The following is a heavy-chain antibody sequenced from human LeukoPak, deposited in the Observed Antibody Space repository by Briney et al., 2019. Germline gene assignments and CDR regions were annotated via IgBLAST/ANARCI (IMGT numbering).Heavy chain of an antibody. J-gene: IGHJ5*02. CDR1: GGSISSYY. CDR3: ARDRLQLQS. CDR2: IYYRGST. V-gene: IGHV4-59*01. D-gene: IGHD5-24*01. Sequence: PSETLSLTCTVSGGSISSYYWSWIRQPPGKGLEWIGYIYYRGSTNYNPSLESRVTISVDTSKNQFSLKLSSVTAADTAVYYCARDRLQLQSWGQGTLVTVSS.